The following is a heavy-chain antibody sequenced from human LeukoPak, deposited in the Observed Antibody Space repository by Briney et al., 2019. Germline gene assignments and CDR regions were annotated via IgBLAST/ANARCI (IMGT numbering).Heavy chain of an antibody. CDR3: ARDPSSGWWEYYFDY. V-gene: IGHV3-21*01. Sequence: GGSLRLSCAASGFTFSSYSMNWVRQAPGKGLEWVSSISSSSSYIYCADSVKGRFTISRDNAKNSLYLQMNSLRAEDTAVYYCARDPSSGWWEYYFDYWGQGTLVTVSS. J-gene: IGHJ4*02. CDR1: GFTFSSYS. CDR2: ISSSSSYI. D-gene: IGHD6-19*01.